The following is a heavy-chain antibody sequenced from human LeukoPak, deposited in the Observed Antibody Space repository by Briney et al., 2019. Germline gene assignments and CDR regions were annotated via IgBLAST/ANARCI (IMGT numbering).Heavy chain of an antibody. V-gene: IGHV3-21*04. CDR1: GFTFSSYS. J-gene: IGHJ4*02. CDR2: ISSSSSYI. Sequence: GGSLRLSCAASGFTFSSYSMNWVRQAPGKGLEWVSSISSSSSYIYYADSVKGRFTISRDNSKNTLYLQMNSLRAEDTAVYYCAKGERAAAFDYWGQGTLVTVSS. CDR3: AKGERAAAFDY. D-gene: IGHD6-13*01.